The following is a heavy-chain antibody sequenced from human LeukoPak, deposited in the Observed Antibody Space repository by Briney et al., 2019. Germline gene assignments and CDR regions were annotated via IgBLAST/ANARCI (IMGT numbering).Heavy chain of an antibody. CDR3: TRTAMVTGFDS. CDR1: GFTFSGSA. V-gene: IGHV3-73*01. D-gene: IGHD5-18*01. J-gene: IGHJ4*02. Sequence: QTGGSLRLSCAAAGFTFSGSAMHWVRQASGKGLEWVGRIRSKLNSYATAYAASVKGRFTISRDDSKNTAYLQMNSLKTEDPAVYYCTRTAMVTGFDSWGQGALVTVSS. CDR2: IRSKLNSYAT.